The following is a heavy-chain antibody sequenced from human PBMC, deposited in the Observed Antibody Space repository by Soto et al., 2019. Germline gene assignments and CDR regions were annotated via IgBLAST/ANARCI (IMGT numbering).Heavy chain of an antibody. V-gene: IGHV4-61*01. CDR3: VRESQLCNYYGLDV. CDR2: IYYSGTT. Sequence: PSETLSLTCTVSAGSVSNSSFYWTWIRQPPGKGLEWIGYIYYSGTTNYNPSLKSRVTMSVDRSKNQFSLELTSVTASYTAVYYCVRESQLCNYYGLDVWGQGTTVTVSS. CDR1: AGSVSNSSFY. J-gene: IGHJ6*02. D-gene: IGHD3-10*02.